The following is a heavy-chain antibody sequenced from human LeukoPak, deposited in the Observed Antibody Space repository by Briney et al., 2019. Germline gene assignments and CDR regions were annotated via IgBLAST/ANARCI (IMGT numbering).Heavy chain of an antibody. CDR1: GDSISSYF. J-gene: IGHJ4*02. CDR2: IYYNERS. CDR3: AKYYYDNSGFRS. D-gene: IGHD3-22*01. Sequence: SETLSLTCTVSGDSISSYFWSWIRQPPGKGLEWIGYIYYNERSNYNPSLRSRVTISIDTSKNQFSLKLSSVTAADTAVYYCAKYYYDNSGFRSWGQGTLVTVSS. V-gene: IGHV4-59*12.